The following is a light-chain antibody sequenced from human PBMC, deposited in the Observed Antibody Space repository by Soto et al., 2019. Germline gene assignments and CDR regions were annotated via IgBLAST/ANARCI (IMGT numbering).Light chain of an antibody. CDR3: QQYNSYSTWT. V-gene: IGKV1-8*01. J-gene: IGKJ1*01. CDR2: AAS. Sequence: AIRMTQSPSSLSASTGDRVTITCRASQGISSYLAWYQQKPGKAPKLLIYAASTLQSGVPSRFSGSGSGTEFTLTISSLQPDDFATYYCQQYNSYSTWTFGQGTKVDIK. CDR1: QGISSY.